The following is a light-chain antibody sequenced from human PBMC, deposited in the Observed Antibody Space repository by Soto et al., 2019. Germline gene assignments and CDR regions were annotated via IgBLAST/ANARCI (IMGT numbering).Light chain of an antibody. J-gene: IGLJ1*01. V-gene: IGLV1-44*01. CDR1: SSNIGSNS. CDR2: SDN. CDR3: ATWDDSLDGLYV. Sequence: QSALTQPPSASGTPGQRVTISCSGSSSNIGSNSVNWYQQVPGTAPKLLIYSDNQRPSGVPVRFSGSKSGTSAFLAISGLQSDDEADYYCATWDDSLDGLYVFGTGTKLTVL.